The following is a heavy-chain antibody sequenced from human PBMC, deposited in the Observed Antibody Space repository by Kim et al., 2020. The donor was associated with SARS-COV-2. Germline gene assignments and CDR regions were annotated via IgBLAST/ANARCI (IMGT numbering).Heavy chain of an antibody. Sequence: GGSLRLSCAASGFTFSSYAMSWVRQAPGKGLEWVSAISGSGGSTYYADSVKGRFTISRDNSKNTLYLQMNSLRAEDTAVYYCAKIAGYCSGGSCYSEYWGQGTLVTVSS. CDR3: AKIAGYCSGGSCYSEY. CDR1: GFTFSSYA. D-gene: IGHD2-15*01. J-gene: IGHJ4*02. CDR2: ISGSGGST. V-gene: IGHV3-23*01.